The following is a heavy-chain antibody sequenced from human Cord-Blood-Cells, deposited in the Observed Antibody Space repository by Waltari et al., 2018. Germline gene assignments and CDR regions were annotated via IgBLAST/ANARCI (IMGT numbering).Heavy chain of an antibody. Sequence: QVQLVESGGGVVQPGRSLRLSRAASGFTFSSYAMHWVRQAPGKGLEWVAVISYDGSNKYYADSVKGRFTISRDNSKNTLYLQMNSLRAEDTAVYYCASNSYGYRAFDIWGQGTMVTVSS. V-gene: IGHV3-30-3*01. CDR3: ASNSYGYRAFDI. CDR2: ISYDGSNK. D-gene: IGHD5-18*01. CDR1: GFTFSSYA. J-gene: IGHJ3*02.